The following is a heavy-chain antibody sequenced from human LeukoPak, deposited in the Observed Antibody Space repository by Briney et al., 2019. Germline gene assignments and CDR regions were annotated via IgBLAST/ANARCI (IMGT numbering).Heavy chain of an antibody. Sequence: PGGSLRLSCAASGFTFSDYYMSWIRQAPGKGLEWVSYISSSGSTIYYADSVKGRFTISRDNAKNSLYLQMNSLRAEDTAVYYCAKDLNPRLLRYFDWSPSPLDYWGQGTLVTVSS. CDR1: GFTFSDYY. CDR3: AKDLNPRLLRYFDWSPSPLDY. J-gene: IGHJ4*02. CDR2: ISSSGSTI. V-gene: IGHV3-11*01. D-gene: IGHD3-9*01.